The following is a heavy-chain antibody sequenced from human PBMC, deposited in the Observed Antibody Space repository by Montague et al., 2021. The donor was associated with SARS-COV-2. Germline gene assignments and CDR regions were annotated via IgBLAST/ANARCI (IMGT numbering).Heavy chain of an antibody. V-gene: IGHV2-70*01. J-gene: IGHJ4*02. D-gene: IGHD3-9*01. CDR3: ARTYYDILTGYYTYDY. Sequence: PALVKPTQTLTLTCTFSGFSLSTSGMCVSWIRQPPGKALEWLALIDWDDDKYYSTSLKTRLTISKDTSKNQVVLTMTNMDLVDTATYYCARTYYDILTGYYTYDYWGQGTLVTVSS. CDR2: IDWDDDK. CDR1: GFSLSTSGMC.